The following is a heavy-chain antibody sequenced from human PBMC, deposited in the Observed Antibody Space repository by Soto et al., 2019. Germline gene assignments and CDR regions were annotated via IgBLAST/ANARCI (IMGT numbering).Heavy chain of an antibody. CDR2: INTYNGNT. CDR1: GYTFTSFG. CDR3: ARDWGRGQFLTNKDY. V-gene: IGHV1-18*01. D-gene: IGHD3-9*01. J-gene: IGHJ4*02. Sequence: GASVKVSCKTSGYTFTSFGISWVRQAPGQGLEWMGWINTYNGNTKYAQKLQGRVTMTTDTATSTAYMELRSLRSDDTAVYYCARDWGRGQFLTNKDYWGQGTLVTVSS.